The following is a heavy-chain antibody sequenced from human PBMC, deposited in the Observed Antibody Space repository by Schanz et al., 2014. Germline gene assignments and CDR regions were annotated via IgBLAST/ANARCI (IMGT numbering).Heavy chain of an antibody. CDR1: EFTFSSYK. V-gene: IGHV3-21*01. D-gene: IGHD1-1*01. CDR2: ISRSGSYI. Sequence: EVQLVESGGGLVKPGGSLRLSCEASEFTFSSYKMNWVRQAPGKGLEWVTSISRSGSYIHYADSVKGRFNISRDKAKSTLYLQTNSLRADDAAVYSCARAHGNNGYGKGIDDWGQGTQITVSS. CDR3: ARAHGNNGYGKGIDD. J-gene: IGHJ4*02.